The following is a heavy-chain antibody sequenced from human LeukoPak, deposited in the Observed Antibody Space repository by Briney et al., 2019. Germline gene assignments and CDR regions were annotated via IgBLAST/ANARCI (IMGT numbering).Heavy chain of an antibody. V-gene: IGHV3-30*02. CDR2: IRYDGSNK. CDR1: GFTFSSYG. J-gene: IGHJ3*02. D-gene: IGHD6-19*01. CDR3: AKDKEQWLVFGAFDI. Sequence: GGSLRLSCAASGFTFSSYGMHWVRQAPGKGLEWVAFIRYDGSNKYYADSVKGRFTISRDNSKNTLYLQMNSLRAEDTAVYYCAKDKEQWLVFGAFDIWGQGTMVTVSS.